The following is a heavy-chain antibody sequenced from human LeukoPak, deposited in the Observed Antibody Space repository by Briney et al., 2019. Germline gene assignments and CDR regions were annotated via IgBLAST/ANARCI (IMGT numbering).Heavy chain of an antibody. J-gene: IGHJ4*02. Sequence: GVSLKISCKVSGFLFTSFWIGWVRQMPGKGLEWMGLIYPSDSDTRYTPAFQGQVTISADRSISTAYLQWSSLKAPDTAIYYCARGHNYAADYWGQGTLVTVSS. V-gene: IGHV5-51*01. D-gene: IGHD5-18*01. CDR2: IYPSDSDT. CDR3: ARGHNYAADY. CDR1: GFLFTSFW.